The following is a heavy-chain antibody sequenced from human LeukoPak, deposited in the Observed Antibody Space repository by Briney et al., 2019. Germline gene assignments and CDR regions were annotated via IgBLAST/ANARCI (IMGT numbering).Heavy chain of an antibody. J-gene: IGHJ6*02. CDR1: GGTFSSYA. Sequence: SVTVSCTASGGTFSSYAISWVRQAPGQGLEWMGGIIPIFGTANYAQKFQGRVTITADESTSTAYMELSSLRSEDTAAYYCARDPLVLLWFGESPAEYGMDVWGQGTTVTVSS. CDR3: ARDPLVLLWFGESPAEYGMDV. CDR2: IIPIFGTA. V-gene: IGHV1-69*13. D-gene: IGHD3-10*01.